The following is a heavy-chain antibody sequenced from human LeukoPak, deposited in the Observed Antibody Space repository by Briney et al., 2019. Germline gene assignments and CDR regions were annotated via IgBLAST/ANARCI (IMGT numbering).Heavy chain of an antibody. CDR1: GFTFSTFW. Sequence: GGSLRLSCAASGFTFSTFWMSWVRQAPGKGLEWVANINQDGSEKYYVGSMKGRFTVSRDNAKNSLYLQMDSLRAEDTAVYYCARGGTFVSDYWGQGTLVPSPQ. CDR2: INQDGSEK. V-gene: IGHV3-7*01. CDR3: ARGGTFVSDY. J-gene: IGHJ4*02. D-gene: IGHD1-1*01.